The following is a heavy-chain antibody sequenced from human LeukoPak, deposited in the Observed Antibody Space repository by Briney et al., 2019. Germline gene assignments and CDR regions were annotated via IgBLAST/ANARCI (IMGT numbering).Heavy chain of an antibody. Sequence: ASVKVSCKASGGTFSSYAISWVRQAPGQGLEWMGGIIPIFGTANYAQKFQGRVTITADKSTSTAYMELSSLRSEDTAVYYCAFGYYDSSGPAPYYYYYMDVWGKGTTVTVSS. CDR2: IIPIFGTA. D-gene: IGHD3-22*01. J-gene: IGHJ6*03. CDR3: AFGYYDSSGPAPYYYYYMDV. V-gene: IGHV1-69*06. CDR1: GGTFSSYA.